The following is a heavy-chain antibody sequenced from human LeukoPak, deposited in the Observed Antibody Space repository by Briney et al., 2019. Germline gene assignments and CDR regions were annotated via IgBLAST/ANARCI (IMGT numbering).Heavy chain of an antibody. CDR3: ARGPNYYDVTGSYYYIPPFDY. V-gene: IGHV4-4*01. CDR1: GGSISSSNW. CDR2: IYHSGST. Sequence: PETLSLTCAVSGGSISSSNWWSWVRQPPGKGLEWIGEIYHSGSTNYNPSLKSRVTISVDTSKNQFSLKLSSVTAADTAVYFCARGPNYYDVTGSYYYIPPFDYWGQGTLVSVSS. J-gene: IGHJ4*02. D-gene: IGHD3-16*01.